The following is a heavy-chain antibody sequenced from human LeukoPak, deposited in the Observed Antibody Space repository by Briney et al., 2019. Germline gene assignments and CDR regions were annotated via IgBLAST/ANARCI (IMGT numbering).Heavy chain of an antibody. D-gene: IGHD3-3*01. CDR3: AKLYDFWSGYYPV. V-gene: IGHV3-23*01. CDR1: GFTFSSYA. Sequence: GGSLRLSCAASGFTFSSYAMSWVRQAPGKGLEWVSAISGSGGSTYYADSVKGRFTISRDNSKNTLYLQVNSLRAEDTAVYYCAKLYDFWSGYYPVWGQGTLVTVSS. J-gene: IGHJ4*02. CDR2: ISGSGGST.